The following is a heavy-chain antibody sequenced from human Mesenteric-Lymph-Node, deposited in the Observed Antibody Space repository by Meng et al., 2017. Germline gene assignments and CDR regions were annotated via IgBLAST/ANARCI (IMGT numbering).Heavy chain of an antibody. V-gene: IGHV1-2*02. D-gene: IGHD3-10*01. J-gene: IGHJ6*02. CDR1: GYIFTDYY. Sequence: ASVKVSCKASGYIFTDYYMHWLRQAPGQGLEWMGWINPNSGDTNYAQKFQGRVTMTRDTSISTAYMELSRLSSDDTAAYYCARVYYGSGSYGLGYYYYGMDVWGQGTTVTVSS. CDR2: INPNSGDT. CDR3: ARVYYGSGSYGLGYYYYGMDV.